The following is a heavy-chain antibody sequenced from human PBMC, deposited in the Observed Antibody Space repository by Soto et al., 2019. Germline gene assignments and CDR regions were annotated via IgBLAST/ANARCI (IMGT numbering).Heavy chain of an antibody. D-gene: IGHD5-18*01. CDR3: ASTTDTAMATYYYYMDV. J-gene: IGHJ6*03. Sequence: PSETLSLTCTVSGGSISSGGYYWSWIRQHPGKGLEWIGYIYYSGSTYYNPSLKSRVTISVDTSKNQFSLKLSSVTAADTAVYYCASTTDTAMATYYYYMDVWGKGTTVTVSS. V-gene: IGHV4-31*03. CDR2: IYYSGST. CDR1: GGSISSGGYY.